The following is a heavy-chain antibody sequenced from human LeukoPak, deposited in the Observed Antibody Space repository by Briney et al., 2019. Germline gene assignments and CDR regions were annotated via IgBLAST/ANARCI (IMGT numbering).Heavy chain of an antibody. CDR1: GFTFSSYS. Sequence: MTGGSLRLSCAASGFTFSSYSMNWVRQAPGKGLEWVSSIDTGSTYIYYADSVKGRFTISRDNAKDSLYLQMNSLRAEDTAVYYCARGGYSSHYYAMDVWGQGTTVTVSS. D-gene: IGHD3-22*01. J-gene: IGHJ6*02. CDR3: ARGGYSSHYYAMDV. CDR2: IDTGSTYI. V-gene: IGHV3-21*01.